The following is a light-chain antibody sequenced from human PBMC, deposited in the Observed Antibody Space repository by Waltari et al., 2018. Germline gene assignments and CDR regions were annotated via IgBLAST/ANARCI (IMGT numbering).Light chain of an antibody. CDR2: GAS. Sequence: ETMLTQSPGTLSLAPGQRPTLSCRASQPIASNYLAWYQKKPGQAPMVLIYGASNRASGIPDRFTGSGSGTDFTLTINKLEPVDFAVYYCHQYVGSPWTFGQGTKVEIK. CDR1: QPIASNY. CDR3: HQYVGSPWT. V-gene: IGKV3-20*01. J-gene: IGKJ1*01.